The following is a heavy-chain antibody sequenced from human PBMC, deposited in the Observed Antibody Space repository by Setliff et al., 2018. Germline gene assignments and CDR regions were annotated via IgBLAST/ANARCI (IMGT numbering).Heavy chain of an antibody. Sequence: SETLSLTCTVSGDSISGAKYYWSWIRQSAGKGLECLGRIYTDGSTKYNPSLNSRVTLLIDTAKNQISLRLSSVTAADTAVYFCARVTGFSYMDVWGKGTTVTVSS. D-gene: IGHD3-3*01. CDR2: IYTDGST. V-gene: IGHV4-61*02. CDR1: GDSISGAKYY. J-gene: IGHJ6*03. CDR3: ARVTGFSYMDV.